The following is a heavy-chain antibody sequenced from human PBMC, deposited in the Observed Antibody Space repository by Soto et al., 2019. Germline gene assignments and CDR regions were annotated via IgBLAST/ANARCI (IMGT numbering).Heavy chain of an antibody. Sequence: QLQLQESGPGLVKPSETLSLTCTVSGGSIISTDYYWGWIRQPPGKGLEWIGSVYYSGSSYYNPSLKSRVTISVDTSKNQFSLKLSSVTAADTAVYYCARHRYYYGSGMDVWGQGTTVTVSS. D-gene: IGHD3-10*01. J-gene: IGHJ6*02. CDR3: ARHRYYYGSGMDV. CDR1: GGSIISTDYY. V-gene: IGHV4-39*01. CDR2: VYYSGSS.